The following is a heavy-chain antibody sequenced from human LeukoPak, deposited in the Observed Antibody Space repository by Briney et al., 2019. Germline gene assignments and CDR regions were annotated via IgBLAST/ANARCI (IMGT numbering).Heavy chain of an antibody. Sequence: GGSLRLSCAASGFTFDDYSIHWVRQAPGKGLEWVSLITWDGGSTYYADSVKGRFTISRDNSKNSLYLQMNSLRTEDTALYYCAKDSGYFGSGRHYSYMDVWGKGTTVTISS. CDR2: ITWDGGST. CDR3: AKDSGYFGSGRHYSYMDV. CDR1: GFTFDDYS. J-gene: IGHJ6*03. D-gene: IGHD3-10*01. V-gene: IGHV3-43*01.